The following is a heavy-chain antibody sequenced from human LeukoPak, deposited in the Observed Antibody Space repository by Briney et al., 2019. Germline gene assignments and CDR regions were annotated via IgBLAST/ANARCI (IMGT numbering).Heavy chain of an antibody. CDR3: ARERMAGDYYVPFDP. CDR2: IYYSGST. V-gene: IGHV4-39*02. J-gene: IGHJ5*02. D-gene: IGHD4-17*01. CDR1: GGSISSSNW. Sequence: SETLSLTSAVSGGSISSSNWWTWIRQPPGKGLEWIGSIYYSGSTYYNPSLKSRVTISVDTSKNQFSLKLSSVTAADTAVYYCARERMAGDYYVPFDPWGQGTLVTVSS.